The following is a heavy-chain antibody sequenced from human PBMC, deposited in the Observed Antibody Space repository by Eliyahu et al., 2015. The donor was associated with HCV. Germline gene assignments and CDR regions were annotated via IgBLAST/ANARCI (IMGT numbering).Heavy chain of an antibody. D-gene: IGHD3-22*01. CDR2: IKQDGSEK. V-gene: IGHV3-7*03. Sequence: EVQLVESGGGLVQPGGSLRLSCXAXGFXXXSXWXSWVRQAPGKGLEWVANIKQDGSEKYYVDSVKGRFTISRDNAKNSLYLQMNSLRAEDTAVYYCARWSEGYYDSSGLYSGWFDPWGQGTLVTVSS. J-gene: IGHJ5*02. CDR3: ARWSEGYYDSSGLYSGWFDP. CDR1: GFXXXSXW.